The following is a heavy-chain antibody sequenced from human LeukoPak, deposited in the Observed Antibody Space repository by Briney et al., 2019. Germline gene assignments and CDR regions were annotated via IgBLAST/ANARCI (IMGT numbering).Heavy chain of an antibody. V-gene: IGHV1-2*06. CDR1: GYTFTGYY. CDR3: ARRGLDSSGRVVWYFDY. J-gene: IGHJ4*02. Sequence: ASVKVSCXASGYTFTGYYMHWVRQAPGQGLGWMGRINPNSGGTNYAQKFQGRVTMTRDTSISTAYMELSRLRSDDTAVYYCARRGLDSSGRVVWYFDYWGQGTLVTVSS. D-gene: IGHD6-19*01. CDR2: INPNSGGT.